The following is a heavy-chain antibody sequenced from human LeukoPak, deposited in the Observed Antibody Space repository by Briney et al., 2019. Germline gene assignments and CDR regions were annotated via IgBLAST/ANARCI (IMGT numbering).Heavy chain of an antibody. D-gene: IGHD6-19*01. V-gene: IGHV3-7*05. Sequence: PGGSLRLSCAASGFTFSSYWMSWVRQAPGKGLEWVANIKQDGSEKYYVDSVKGRFTISRDNAKNSLYLQMNSLRAEDTAVYYCASHSYIIAVAGTVPKYYFDYWGQGTLVTVSS. J-gene: IGHJ4*02. CDR1: GFTFSSYW. CDR3: ASHSYIIAVAGTVPKYYFDY. CDR2: IKQDGSEK.